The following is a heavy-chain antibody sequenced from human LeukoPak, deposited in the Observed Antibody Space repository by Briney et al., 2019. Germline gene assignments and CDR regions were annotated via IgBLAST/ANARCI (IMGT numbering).Heavy chain of an antibody. D-gene: IGHD2-2*01. CDR2: INWNGGST. Sequence: TGGSLRLSCAASGFTFDDYGMTWVRQAPGKGLEWVSGINWNGGSTGYADSVKGRFTISRDNAKNSLYLQVNSLRAEDTALYYCASLVVPAAHDAFDIWGQGTMVTVSS. J-gene: IGHJ3*02. CDR1: GFTFDDYG. V-gene: IGHV3-20*04. CDR3: ASLVVPAAHDAFDI.